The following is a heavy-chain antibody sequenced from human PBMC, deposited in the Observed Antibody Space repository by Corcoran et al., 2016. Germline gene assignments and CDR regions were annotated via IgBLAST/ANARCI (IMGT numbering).Heavy chain of an antibody. Sequence: QVTLKESGPALVKPTQTLTLNCTFSGFSLTTSGMRVSWIRQPPGKALEWLARIDWDDNKFYSTSLKTRLTISKDTPKNQVVLTMTNMDPVDTATYYCARAPKYTSGWPDAFDIWGQGAMVTVSS. V-gene: IGHV2-70*04. CDR3: ARAPKYTSGWPDAFDI. D-gene: IGHD6-19*01. J-gene: IGHJ3*02. CDR1: GFSLTTSGMR. CDR2: IDWDDNK.